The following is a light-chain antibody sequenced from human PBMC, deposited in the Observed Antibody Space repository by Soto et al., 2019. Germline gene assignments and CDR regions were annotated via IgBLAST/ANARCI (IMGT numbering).Light chain of an antibody. V-gene: IGLV2-14*03. CDR3: CSLTTSHTYV. CDR1: SSDIGHYDY. Sequence: QSVLTQPASVSGSPGQSITISCTGTSSDIGHYDYVSWYQQHPGKAPKLMIYHVTYRPSGVSNRYSGSKSSNSASLTISGLQADDEAHYYCCSLTTSHTYVFGSGTKVTVL. CDR2: HVT. J-gene: IGLJ1*01.